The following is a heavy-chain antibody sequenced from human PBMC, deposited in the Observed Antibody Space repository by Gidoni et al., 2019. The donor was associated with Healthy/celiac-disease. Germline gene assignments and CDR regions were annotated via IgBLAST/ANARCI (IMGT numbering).Heavy chain of an antibody. CDR2: IIPILGIA. D-gene: IGHD5-12*01. CDR3: ARDQISVRGGDGYARNYYYYYGMDV. V-gene: IGHV1-69*04. Sequence: QVQLVQSGAEVKKPGSSVKVSCKASGGTFSSYANSWVRQAPGQGLEWMGRIIPILGIANYAQKFQGRVTITADKSTSTAYMELSSLRSEDTAVYYCARDQISVRGGDGYARNYYYYYGMDVWGQGTTVTVSS. J-gene: IGHJ6*02. CDR1: GGTFSSYA.